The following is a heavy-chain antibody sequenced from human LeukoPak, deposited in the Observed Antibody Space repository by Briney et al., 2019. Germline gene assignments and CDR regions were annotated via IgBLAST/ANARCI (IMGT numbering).Heavy chain of an antibody. J-gene: IGHJ4*02. V-gene: IGHV3-30-3*01. D-gene: IGHD5-24*01. CDR1: GFTFSSYA. Sequence: PGGSLRLSCAASGFTFSSYAMHWVRQAPGKGLEWVAVISYDGSNKYYADSVKGRFTISRDNSKNTLYLQMNSLRAEDTAVYYCARDGPRDGYKFDYWGQGTLVTVSS. CDR2: ISYDGSNK. CDR3: ARDGPRDGYKFDY.